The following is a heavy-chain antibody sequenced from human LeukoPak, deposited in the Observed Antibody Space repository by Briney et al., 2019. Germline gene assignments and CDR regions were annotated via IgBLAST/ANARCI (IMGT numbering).Heavy chain of an antibody. J-gene: IGHJ4*02. CDR1: GYTFSRNA. CDR3: AKSLPAARYYFDS. CDR2: ISYDGSSE. V-gene: IGHV3-30*18. D-gene: IGHD6-6*01. Sequence: RISCKASGYTFSRNAMHWVRQAPGKGLEWVALISYDGSSESYGDSVKGRFTISRDNSKNTLYLQMNSLRAEDTAVYYCAKSLPAARYYFDSWGQGTLVTVSS.